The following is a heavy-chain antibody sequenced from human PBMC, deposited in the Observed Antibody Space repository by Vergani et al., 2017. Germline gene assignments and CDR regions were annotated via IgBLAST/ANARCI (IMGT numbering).Heavy chain of an antibody. CDR3: ARLRKNSGSPDAFDI. V-gene: IGHV1-58*01. J-gene: IGHJ3*02. CDR1: GFTFTSSA. D-gene: IGHD1-26*01. CDR2: IGVGSGTT. Sequence: QMQLVQSGPEVKKPGTSVKVSCKASGFTFTSSAVQWVRQARGQRLEWIGWIGVGSGTTNYAQKFQERVTITRAMSTSTACMELSSLRAEDTAVYYWARLRKNSGSPDAFDIWGQGTMVTVSS.